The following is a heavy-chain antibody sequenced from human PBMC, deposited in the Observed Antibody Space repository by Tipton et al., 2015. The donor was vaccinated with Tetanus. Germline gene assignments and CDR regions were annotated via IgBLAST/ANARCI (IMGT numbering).Heavy chain of an antibody. D-gene: IGHD2-8*01. CDR2: ISGGGHNT. J-gene: IGHJ4*02. CDR3: TKDVGIVLFDY. Sequence: SLRLSCSASGFTFSDFWMHWVRQAPGKGLEWVSTISGGGHNTHYADSVQGRFTISRDNSKNTMYLQMNSLRAEDTAVYYCTKDVGIVLFDYWGQGTLVTVSS. V-gene: IGHV3-23*01. CDR1: GFTFSDFW.